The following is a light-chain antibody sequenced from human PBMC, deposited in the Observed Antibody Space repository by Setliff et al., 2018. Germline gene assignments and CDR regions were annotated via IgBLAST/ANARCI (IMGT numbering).Light chain of an antibody. J-gene: IGLJ1*01. CDR2: EVT. Sequence: QSVLTQPPSASGSTGQSVTITCTGTGGLVGGYNYVSWYQQHPGKAPRLIIFEVTKRPSGVPDRFSVSNSGTTASLTVSGLQAEDAADYYCTFYSGSNSFFFGSGTKVTVL. V-gene: IGLV2-8*01. CDR3: TFYSGSNSFF. CDR1: GGLVGGYNY.